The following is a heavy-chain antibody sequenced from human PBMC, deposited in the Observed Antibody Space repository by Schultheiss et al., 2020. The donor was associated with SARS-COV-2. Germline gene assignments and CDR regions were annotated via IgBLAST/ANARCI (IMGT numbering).Heavy chain of an antibody. CDR3: ARAGYSSSWYPNRWYYFDY. V-gene: IGHV4-34*01. D-gene: IGHD6-13*01. CDR2: INHSGST. CDR1: GGSFSGYY. Sequence: SETLSLTCAVYGGSFSGYYWSWIRQPPGKGLEWIGEINHSGSTNYNPSLKSRVTISVDTSKNQFSLKLNSVTAADTAVYYCARAGYSSSWYPNRWYYFDYWGQGTLVTVSS. J-gene: IGHJ4*02.